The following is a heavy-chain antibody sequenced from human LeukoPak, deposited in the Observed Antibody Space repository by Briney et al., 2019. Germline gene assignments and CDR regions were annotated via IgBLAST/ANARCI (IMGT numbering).Heavy chain of an antibody. CDR2: ISWNSGSI. V-gene: IGHV3-9*01. Sequence: LSLTCTVSGGSISNYYWSWIRQPPGKGLEWVSGISWNSGSIGYADSVKGRFTISRDNAKNSLYLQMNSLRAEDTASYYCAKDRHYYDSPTFDYWGQGTLVTVSS. D-gene: IGHD3-22*01. CDR1: GGSISNYY. J-gene: IGHJ4*02. CDR3: AKDRHYYDSPTFDY.